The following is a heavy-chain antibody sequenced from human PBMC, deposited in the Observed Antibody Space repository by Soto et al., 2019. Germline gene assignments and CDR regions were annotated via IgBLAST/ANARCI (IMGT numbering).Heavy chain of an antibody. V-gene: IGHV3-53*01. CDR2: IYSGGST. Sequence: GGSLRLSCAASGFTVSSNYMSWVRQAPGKGLEWVSVIYSGGSTYYADSVKGRFTISRDXXXXXXXLXXXXXXAEDTXVYYCARDLIEGYFDLWGRGTLVTVSS. CDR3: ARDLIEGYFDL. J-gene: IGHJ2*01. CDR1: GFTVSSNY.